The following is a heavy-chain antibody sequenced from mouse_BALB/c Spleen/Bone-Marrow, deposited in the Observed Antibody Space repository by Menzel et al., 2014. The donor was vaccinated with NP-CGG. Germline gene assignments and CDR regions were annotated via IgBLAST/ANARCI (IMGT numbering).Heavy chain of an antibody. CDR1: GFTFTDYY. CDR2: IRNKVYGYTT. Sequence: EVQVVESGGGLVQPGGSLRLSCTTSGFTFTDYYMSWVRQPPGKALEWLAFIRNKVYGYTTEYSASVRGRFTISRDNSQSIRYLQMNTLRAEDSATYYCARFPMDYWGQGTSVTVSS. J-gene: IGHJ4*01. CDR3: ARFPMDY. V-gene: IGHV7-3*02.